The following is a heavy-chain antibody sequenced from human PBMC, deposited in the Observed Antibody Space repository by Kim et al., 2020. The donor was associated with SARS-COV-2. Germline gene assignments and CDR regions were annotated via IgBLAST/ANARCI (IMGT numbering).Heavy chain of an antibody. V-gene: IGHV4-59*01. D-gene: IGHD3-22*01. J-gene: IGHJ2*01. CDR3: ARRDSSTSWYFDL. Sequence: ETLSLTCTVSGGSMSSYYWNWIRQPPGKGLEWIGYIDDSGNTKYNPSLTSRVTMSVDTSKNQFSLKLSSVTAADTAIYYCARRDSSTSWYFDLWGRATLVTVSS. CDR2: IDDSGNT. CDR1: GGSMSSYY.